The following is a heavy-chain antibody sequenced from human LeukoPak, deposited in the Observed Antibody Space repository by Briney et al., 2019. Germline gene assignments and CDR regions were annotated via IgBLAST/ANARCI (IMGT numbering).Heavy chain of an antibody. J-gene: IGHJ4*02. CDR2: VTSDGSTT. CDR3: VKVSSTVGATYFDY. Sequence: AGGSLRLSCSASGFTFSSYAMHWVRQAPGEELEYISGVTSDGSTTYHADSVKGRFTISRDNSKNTLYLQMSSLRVEDTAVYYCVKVSSTVGATYFDYWGQGTLVTVSS. CDR1: GFTFSSYA. D-gene: IGHD1-26*01. V-gene: IGHV3-64D*06.